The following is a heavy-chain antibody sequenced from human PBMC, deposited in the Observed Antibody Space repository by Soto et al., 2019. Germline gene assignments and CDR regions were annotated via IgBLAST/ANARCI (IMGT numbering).Heavy chain of an antibody. J-gene: IGHJ4*02. D-gene: IGHD3-10*01. CDR3: ATEHDYYGSGSYSL. CDR2: IYYSGST. Sequence: QLQLQESGPGLVKPSETLSLTCTVSGGSISSSSYYWGWIRQPPGKGLEWIGSIYYSGSTYYNPSPRSRVTISVDTSKNQLPLKLSSVTAADAAVYYCATEHDYYGSGSYSLWGQGTLVTVSS. CDR1: GGSISSSSYY. V-gene: IGHV4-39*02.